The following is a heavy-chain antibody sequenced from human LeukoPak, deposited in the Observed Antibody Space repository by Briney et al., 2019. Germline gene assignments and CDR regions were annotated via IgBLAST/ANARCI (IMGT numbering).Heavy chain of an antibody. D-gene: IGHD4-17*01. CDR2: IYYSGST. CDR3: VSFYYGDYEDY. CDR1: GVSTSSSSYY. J-gene: IGHJ4*02. Sequence: SETLSLTCPVSGVSTSSSSYYWGWIRQPPGKGLEWIGSIYYSGSTYYNPSLKSRVTISVDTSKNQFSLKLSSVTAADTAVYYCVSFYYGDYEDYWGQGTLVIVSS. V-gene: IGHV4-39*01.